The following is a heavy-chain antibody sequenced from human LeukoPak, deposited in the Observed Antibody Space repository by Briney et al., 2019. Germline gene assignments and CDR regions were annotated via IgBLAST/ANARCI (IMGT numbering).Heavy chain of an antibody. CDR2: IGFNTLFT. D-gene: IGHD6-13*01. J-gene: IGHJ4*02. V-gene: IGHV3-11*06. Sequence: RGSLRLSCAASGFTFSDFYMSWIRQAPGKGLQWVSYIGFNTLFTNYADSVRGRFTISRDNAKNSLYLQMNSLRAEDTAVYFCARATPFGIAAADWGQGTLVTVSA. CDR1: GFTFSDFY. CDR3: ARATPFGIAAAD.